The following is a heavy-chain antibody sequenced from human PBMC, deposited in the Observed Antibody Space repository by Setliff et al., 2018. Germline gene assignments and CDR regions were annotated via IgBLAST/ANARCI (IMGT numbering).Heavy chain of an antibody. Sequence: SETLSLTCTVSGGSISSGDYYWSWIRQPPGKGLEWIGYIYYSGSTYYNPSLKSRVTISVDTSKNQFSLKLSSVTAADTAVYYCARERSGSYYGYAFDIWGQGTMVTV. V-gene: IGHV4-30-4*08. CDR3: ARERSGSYYGYAFDI. J-gene: IGHJ3*02. D-gene: IGHD1-26*01. CDR2: IYYSGST. CDR1: GGSISSGDYY.